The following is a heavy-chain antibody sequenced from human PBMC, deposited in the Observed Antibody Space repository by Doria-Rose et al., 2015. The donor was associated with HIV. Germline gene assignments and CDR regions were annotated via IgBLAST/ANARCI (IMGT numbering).Heavy chain of an antibody. V-gene: IGHV2-26*01. D-gene: IGHD6-13*01. CDR3: ARIKSSRWYHKYYFDF. CDR1: GVSLSSPGMG. J-gene: IGHJ4*02. Sequence: QVQLVQSGPVLVKPTETLTLTCTVSGVSLSSPGMGVSWIRQPPRKALEWLANMFSDDERSYKTSLKSRLTISRGTSKSQVVLTMTDMDPVDTATYYCARIKSSRWYHKYYFDFWGQGTLVIVSA. CDR2: MFSDDER.